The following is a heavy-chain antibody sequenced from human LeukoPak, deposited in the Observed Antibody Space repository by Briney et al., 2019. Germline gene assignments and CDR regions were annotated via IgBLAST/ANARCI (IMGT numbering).Heavy chain of an antibody. D-gene: IGHD3-10*01. CDR3: ASGEFTYDNLGLGDY. CDR1: GGSISSYY. V-gene: IGHV4-59*08. Sequence: SETLSLTCTVSGGSISSYYWSWIRQPPGKGLEWIGYIYYSGSTNYNPSLKSRVTISVDTSKNQFSLKLSSVTAADTAVYYCASGEFTYDNLGLGDYWGQGTLVTVSS. J-gene: IGHJ4*02. CDR2: IYYSGST.